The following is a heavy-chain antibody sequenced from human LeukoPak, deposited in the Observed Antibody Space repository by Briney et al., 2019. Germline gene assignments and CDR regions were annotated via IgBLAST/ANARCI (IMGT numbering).Heavy chain of an antibody. CDR3: AIGPSLYYYYYGMDV. J-gene: IGHJ6*04. CDR1: GFTFCSYE. CDR2: ISSSGSTI. V-gene: IGHV3-48*03. Sequence: PGGSLRLSCAASGFTFCSYEMNWVRQAPGKGLKWVSYISSSGSTIYYADSVKGRFTISRDNAKNSLYLQMNSLRAEDTAVYYCAIGPSLYYYYYGMDVWGKGTTVTVSS.